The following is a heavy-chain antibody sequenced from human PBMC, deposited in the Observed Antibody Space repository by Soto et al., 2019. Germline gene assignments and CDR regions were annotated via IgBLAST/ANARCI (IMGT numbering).Heavy chain of an antibody. V-gene: IGHV4-39*01. Sequence: SETLSLTCTVSGGSVSSNDYYWGWIRQPPAKGLEWIGNIDYNGVTSYNPSLKTRVTISRDTSKNQFSLRLTSVTAAATALYSCGKVLVAPTNNTDSDSWAPGILVTVSS. CDR2: IDYNGVT. D-gene: IGHD2-15*01. CDR1: GGSVSSNDYY. J-gene: IGHJ4*02. CDR3: GKVLVAPTNNTDSDS.